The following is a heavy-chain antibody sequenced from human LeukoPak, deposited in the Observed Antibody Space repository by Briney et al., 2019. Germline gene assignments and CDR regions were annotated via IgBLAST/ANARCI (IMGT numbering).Heavy chain of an antibody. CDR3: ASSVTTSDWYFDL. CDR1: GGFISSSSYY. D-gene: IGHD4-17*01. Sequence: SRTLSLTCTVSGGFISSSSYYWSWIRQPAGKGLEWIGRIYGSGSTNYKPSLKCRITISVDTSKNQFSLKLSSVTAADTAVYYCASSVTTSDWYFDLWGRGTLVTVSS. J-gene: IGHJ2*01. CDR2: IYGSGST. V-gene: IGHV4-61*02.